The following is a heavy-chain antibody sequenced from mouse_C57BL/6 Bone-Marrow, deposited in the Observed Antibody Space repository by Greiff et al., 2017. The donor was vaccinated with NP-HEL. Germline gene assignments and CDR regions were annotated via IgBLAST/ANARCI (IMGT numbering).Heavy chain of an antibody. Sequence: EVKLVESGGGLVKPGGSLKLSCAASGFTFSSYAMSWVRQTPEKRLEWVATISDGGSYTYYPDNVKGRFTISRDNAKNNLYLQMSHLKSEDTAMYYCARVPITTVVPYYAMDYWGQGTSVTVSS. D-gene: IGHD1-1*01. J-gene: IGHJ4*01. V-gene: IGHV5-4*03. CDR2: ISDGGSYT. CDR1: GFTFSSYA. CDR3: ARVPITTVVPYYAMDY.